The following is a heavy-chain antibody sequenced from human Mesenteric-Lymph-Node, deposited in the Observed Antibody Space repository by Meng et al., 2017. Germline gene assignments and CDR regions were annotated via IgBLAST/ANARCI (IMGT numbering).Heavy chain of an antibody. J-gene: IGHJ4*02. CDR1: GYKFTTYW. D-gene: IGHD6-19*01. V-gene: IGHV5-51*01. CDR2: IYPGDSET. CDR3: ARRVAVAGTQMDY. Sequence: NVSCKGSGYKFTTYWIAWVRQMPGKGLEWMGTIYPGDSETRYSPSSQGQVTISADNSISTAYLQWSTLKASDTAMYYCARRVAVAGTQMDYWGQGTRVTVYS.